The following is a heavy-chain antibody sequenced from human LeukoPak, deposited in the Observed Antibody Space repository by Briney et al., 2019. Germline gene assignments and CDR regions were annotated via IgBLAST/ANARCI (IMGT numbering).Heavy chain of an antibody. CDR2: IIPIFGTA. Sequence: ASVKVSCKASGGTFSSYAISWVRQAPGQGLEWMGGIIPIFGTANYAQKFQGSVTITADESPSTTYMELSSLRSEDTAVYYCARYRLSRDHYFDYWGQGTLVTVSS. J-gene: IGHJ4*02. D-gene: IGHD2-15*01. V-gene: IGHV1-69*13. CDR3: ARYRLSRDHYFDY. CDR1: GGTFSSYA.